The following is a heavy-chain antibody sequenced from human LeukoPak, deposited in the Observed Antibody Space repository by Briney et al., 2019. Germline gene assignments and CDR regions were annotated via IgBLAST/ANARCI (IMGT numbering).Heavy chain of an antibody. J-gene: IGHJ3*02. Sequence: GASVKVSCKASRYTFTSYYMHWVRQAPGQGLEWMGIINPSGGSTSYAQKFQGRVTMTRDTSTSTVYMELSSLRSEDTAVYYCARDRSLTTVTTPDRAFDIWGQGTMVTVSS. CDR2: INPSGGST. CDR3: ARDRSLTTVTTPDRAFDI. D-gene: IGHD4-17*01. V-gene: IGHV1-46*03. CDR1: RYTFTSYY.